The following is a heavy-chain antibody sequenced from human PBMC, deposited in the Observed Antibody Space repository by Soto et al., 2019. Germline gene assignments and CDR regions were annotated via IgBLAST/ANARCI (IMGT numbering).Heavy chain of an antibody. Sequence: QVQLVQSGAEVKKPGSSVKVSCKASGGTFSSYAISWVRQAPGQGLEWMGGIIPIFGTANYAQKFQGRVTITADESTSTAYMELSSLRSEDTAVYYCARDVGYSDGPNPEPYYFDDWGQGTLVTVSS. V-gene: IGHV1-69*01. D-gene: IGHD5-18*01. CDR3: ARDVGYSDGPNPEPYYFDD. CDR2: IIPIFGTA. J-gene: IGHJ4*02. CDR1: GGTFSSYA.